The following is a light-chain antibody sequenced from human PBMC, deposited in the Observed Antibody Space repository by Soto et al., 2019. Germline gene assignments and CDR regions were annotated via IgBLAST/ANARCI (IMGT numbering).Light chain of an antibody. V-gene: IGKV3-20*01. J-gene: IGKJ1*01. Sequence: EIVLTQSPGTLSLSPGERATLSCRASQSVISNYLAWYQRKPGQAPRLLIYGASSRATGIPDRFSGSGSGTDFTLTISRLAPEDFAVYYCQQYGSSPETFGQGTKVEIK. CDR1: QSVISNY. CDR3: QQYGSSPET. CDR2: GAS.